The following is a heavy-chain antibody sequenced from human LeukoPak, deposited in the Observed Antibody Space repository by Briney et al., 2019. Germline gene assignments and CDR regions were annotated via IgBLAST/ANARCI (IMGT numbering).Heavy chain of an antibody. D-gene: IGHD6-13*01. CDR3: AKEQFSSWHSNWFDP. J-gene: IGHJ5*02. Sequence: TGGSLRLSCATSGFTFSGHYMAWMRQAPGKGVEWISYISNNNRYTNYADSVKGRFTISRDNAKNSLYLQMDSLRAEDTAVYYCAKEQFSSWHSNWFDPWGQGTLVTVSS. V-gene: IGHV3-11*06. CDR1: GFTFSGHY. CDR2: ISNNNRYT.